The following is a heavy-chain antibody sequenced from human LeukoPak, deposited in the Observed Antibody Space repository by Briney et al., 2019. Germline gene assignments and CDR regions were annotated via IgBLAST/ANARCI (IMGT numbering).Heavy chain of an antibody. Sequence: GGSLRLSCAASGLMFSTSGMHWVRQAPGKGLEWVAFIQYDGSEIYYADSLKGRFTISRDNSKNTLYLQMNSLRAEDTAVFYCARESGAAKIGQMLNYWGQGTLVTVSS. CDR1: GLMFSTSG. D-gene: IGHD3-10*02. J-gene: IGHJ4*02. CDR3: ARESGAAKIGQMLNY. V-gene: IGHV3-30*02. CDR2: IQYDGSEI.